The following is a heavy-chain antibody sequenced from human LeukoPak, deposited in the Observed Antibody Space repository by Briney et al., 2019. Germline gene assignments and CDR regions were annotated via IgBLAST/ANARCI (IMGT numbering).Heavy chain of an antibody. Sequence: GGFLRLSCAGSGFTFSSYEMNWVRQAPGKGLEWVSYISSSGSNIYYADSVKGRFTISRDNAKNSLYLQMNSLRADDTAIYYCARGHYWGQGTLVTVSS. CDR1: GFTFSSYE. CDR3: ARGHY. V-gene: IGHV3-48*03. J-gene: IGHJ4*02. CDR2: ISSSGSNI.